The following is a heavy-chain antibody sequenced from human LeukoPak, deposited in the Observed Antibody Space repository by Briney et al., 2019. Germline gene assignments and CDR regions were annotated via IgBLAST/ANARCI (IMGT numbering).Heavy chain of an antibody. CDR3: ARDPRRFDFDD. D-gene: IGHD3-10*01. CDR2: INSDGSST. V-gene: IGHV3-74*01. Sequence: GGSLRPSCAASGFTFSSYWMHWVRQAPGKGLVWVSRINSDGSSTSYADSVKGRFTISRDNAKNTLYLQMNSLRAEDTAVYYCARDPRRFDFDDWGQGALVTVSS. J-gene: IGHJ4*02. CDR1: GFTFSSYW.